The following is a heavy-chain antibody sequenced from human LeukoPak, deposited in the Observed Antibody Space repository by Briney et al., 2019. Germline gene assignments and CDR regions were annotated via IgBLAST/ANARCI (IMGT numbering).Heavy chain of an antibody. Sequence: ASVKVSCKASGFTFTNYAMNWVRQAPGQGLEWMGWINTNTGTPTYAQGFIGRFVISFDTSVSTAYLQISSLRAEDTAVYYCARVFGVPAADYWGQGTLVTVSS. V-gene: IGHV7-4-1*02. J-gene: IGHJ4*02. CDR3: ARVFGVPAADY. D-gene: IGHD2-2*01. CDR1: GFTFTNYA. CDR2: INTNTGTP.